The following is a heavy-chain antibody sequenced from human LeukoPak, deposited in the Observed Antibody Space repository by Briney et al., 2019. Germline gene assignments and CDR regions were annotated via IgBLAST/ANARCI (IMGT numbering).Heavy chain of an antibody. CDR1: GFTFSSYS. Sequence: PGGSLRLSCAASGFTFSSYSMNWVRQAPGKGLEWVSSISSSSSYIYYADSVKGRFTISRDNAKNSLYLQMNSLRAEDTAVYYCARRKCSSTSCYSFDYWDQGTLVTVSS. J-gene: IGHJ4*02. CDR2: ISSSSSYI. D-gene: IGHD2-2*01. V-gene: IGHV3-21*01. CDR3: ARRKCSSTSCYSFDY.